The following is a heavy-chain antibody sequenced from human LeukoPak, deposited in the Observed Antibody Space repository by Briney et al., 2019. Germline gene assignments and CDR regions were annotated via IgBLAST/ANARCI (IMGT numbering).Heavy chain of an antibody. D-gene: IGHD5-24*01. CDR1: GFSVTGKH. CDR3: ATGTDAYKSGC. V-gene: IGHV3-66*01. CDR2: IYHDGTT. Sequence: GGSLRLSCAVSGFSVTGKHMTWVRQAPGKGLEWVSTIYHDGTTYYANFVQGRFTISRDNSKNTLYFQMNSLRVEDTAVYYCATGTDAYKSGCWGLGTLVTVSS. J-gene: IGHJ1*01.